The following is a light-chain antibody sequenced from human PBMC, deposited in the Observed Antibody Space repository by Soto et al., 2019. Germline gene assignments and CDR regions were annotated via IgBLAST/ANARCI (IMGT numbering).Light chain of an antibody. J-gene: IGLJ3*02. CDR2: GNN. V-gene: IGLV1-40*01. Sequence: QAVVTQPPSVSGAPGQRVTISCTGSSSNIGAGFDVHWYQQLPGTAPQLLIYGNNNRPSGVPDRFSGSKSGTSASLAITGLQAEDEADYYCQSYDSSLSGSWVFGGGTQLTVL. CDR3: QSYDSSLSGSWV. CDR1: SSNIGAGFD.